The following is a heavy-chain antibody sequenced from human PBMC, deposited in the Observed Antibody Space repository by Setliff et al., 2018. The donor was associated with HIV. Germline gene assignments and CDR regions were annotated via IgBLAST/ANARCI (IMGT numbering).Heavy chain of an antibody. CDR1: GGSISRYY. D-gene: IGHD6-6*01. J-gene: IGHJ3*02. Sequence: PSETLSLTCTVSGGSISRYYWSWIRQPPGRGLEWIGYIYYSGNTNYNPSLKRRVTISVDTSKNQFSLKMRSVTAADTAVYYCARVPPEYSSSSQAFDIWGQGTKVTVSS. CDR2: IYYSGNT. CDR3: ARVPPEYSSSSQAFDI. V-gene: IGHV4-59*01.